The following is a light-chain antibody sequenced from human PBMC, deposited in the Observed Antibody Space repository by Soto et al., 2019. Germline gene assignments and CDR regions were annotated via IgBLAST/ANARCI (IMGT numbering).Light chain of an antibody. J-gene: IGLJ3*02. CDR3: GAHAGSNTWV. CDR2: EVN. V-gene: IGLV2-8*01. CDR1: SGDIGAYNY. Sequence: QSVLTQSPSASASPGQSGTISCTGSSGDIGAYNYVSWYQQHPGKAPKLIIYEVNKRPSGVPDRFSGSKSGITASLTASGLQADDEADYYCGAHAGSNTWVFGGGTKVTVL.